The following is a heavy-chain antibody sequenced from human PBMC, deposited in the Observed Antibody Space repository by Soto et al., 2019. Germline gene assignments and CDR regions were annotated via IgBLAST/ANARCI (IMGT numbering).Heavy chain of an antibody. CDR2: ISYDGSNK. CDR1: GFTFSSYV. CDR3: AKEGGITMVRGVIMRGRYYYYGMDV. V-gene: IGHV3-30*18. J-gene: IGHJ6*02. D-gene: IGHD3-10*01. Sequence: GGSLRLSCAASGFTFSSYVMHWVRQSPGKGLEWVAVISYDGSNKYYADSVKGRFTISRDNSKNTLYLQMNSLRAEDTAVYYCAKEGGITMVRGVIMRGRYYYYGMDVWGQGTTVTVSS.